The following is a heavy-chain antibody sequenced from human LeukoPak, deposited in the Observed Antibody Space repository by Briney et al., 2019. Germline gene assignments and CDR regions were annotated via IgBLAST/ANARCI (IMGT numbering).Heavy chain of an antibody. CDR3: ARDRVLRGGFDP. CDR1: GFTFSSYA. Sequence: GGSLRLSCAASGFTFSSYAMHWVRQAPGKGLEWVAVISYDGSNKYYADSAKGRFTISRDNSKNTLYLQMNSLRAEDTAVYYCARDRVLRGGFDPWGQGTLVTVSS. J-gene: IGHJ5*02. V-gene: IGHV3-30*04. D-gene: IGHD2-8*01. CDR2: ISYDGSNK.